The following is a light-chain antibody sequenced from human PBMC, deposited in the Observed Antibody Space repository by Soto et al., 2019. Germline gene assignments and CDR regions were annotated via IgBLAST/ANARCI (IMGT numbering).Light chain of an antibody. CDR1: QSVSSY. CDR3: QQSYSSPWT. Sequence: EIVMTQSPATLSVSPGERATLSCRASQSVSSYLAWYQQKPGQAPRLLIYDASNRATGIPARFSGSGSGTDFTLTISSLQPEDFATYYCQQSYSSPWTFGQGTKVDI. V-gene: IGKV3-11*01. J-gene: IGKJ1*01. CDR2: DAS.